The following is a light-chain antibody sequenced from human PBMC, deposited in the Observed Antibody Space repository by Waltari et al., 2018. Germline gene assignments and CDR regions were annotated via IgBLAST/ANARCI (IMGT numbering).Light chain of an antibody. CDR3: QQNYRTRGVT. J-gene: IGKJ3*01. CDR1: QSSSTL. Sequence: DIQMTQSPSSLSASVGDRVTLTSRASQSSSTLLNWYQQKPGKAPKLLVFAASTLQTGVQSRFSRLGSVNEFTRTINHLQSEYFTTYFWQQNYRTRGVTFGPGT. CDR2: AAS. V-gene: IGKV1-39*01.